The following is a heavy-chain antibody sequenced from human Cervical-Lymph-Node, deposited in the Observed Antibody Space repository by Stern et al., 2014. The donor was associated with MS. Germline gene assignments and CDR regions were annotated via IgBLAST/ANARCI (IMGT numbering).Heavy chain of an antibody. D-gene: IGHD3-10*01. CDR1: GFSFNKYA. Sequence: EVQLVESGGDLVQPGRSLRLSCVASGFSFNKYAIHWVRQAPGKGLEWVSGISLDSDRVGYADSVKGRFTISKDNARNSLYLQMNSLRAEDTALYYCTKDILPGGADVWGQGTAVTVSS. J-gene: IGHJ6*02. CDR3: TKDILPGGADV. CDR2: ISLDSDRV. V-gene: IGHV3-9*01.